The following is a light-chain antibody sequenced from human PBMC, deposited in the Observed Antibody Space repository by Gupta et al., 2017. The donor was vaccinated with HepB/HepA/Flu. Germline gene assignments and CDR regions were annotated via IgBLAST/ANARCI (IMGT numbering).Light chain of an antibody. V-gene: IGKV1-5*03. Sequence: DIQMPQSPATLSASVGDRVTISCQASQHISTFLAWYQQKPGKAPNLLISESSILESGGPSRFTASGSGTEFTLTINTLQAEYFATYYCQQYHRFPRTFGEGTKVEI. CDR3: QQYHRFPRT. CDR2: ESS. J-gene: IGKJ4*01. CDR1: QHISTF.